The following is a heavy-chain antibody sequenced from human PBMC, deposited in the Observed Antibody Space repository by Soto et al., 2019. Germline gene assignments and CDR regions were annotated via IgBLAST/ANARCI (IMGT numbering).Heavy chain of an antibody. CDR1: GGTFSSYT. V-gene: IGHV1-69*02. Sequence: GASVKVSCKASGGTFSSYTISWVRQAPGQGLEWMGRIIPILGIANYAQKFQGRVTITADKSTSTAYMELSSLRSEDTAVYYCARAYCSSTSCYRMSNWFDPWGQGTLVTSPQ. CDR2: IIPILGIA. D-gene: IGHD2-2*01. J-gene: IGHJ5*02. CDR3: ARAYCSSTSCYRMSNWFDP.